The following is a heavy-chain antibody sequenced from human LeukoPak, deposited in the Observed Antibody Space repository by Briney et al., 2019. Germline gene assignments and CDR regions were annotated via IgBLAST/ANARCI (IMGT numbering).Heavy chain of an antibody. Sequence: SETLSLTCTVSGGSISNTSYYWGWIRQPPGKGLEWIGSIYYSGTTYYNPSLKSRVTISVDTSKNQFSLRLNSVTAADTSIYYCARIPTNAVPSAHNGFDIWGQGTMLTVSS. CDR1: GGSISNTSYY. J-gene: IGHJ3*02. CDR2: IYYSGTT. D-gene: IGHD6-19*01. V-gene: IGHV4-39*01. CDR3: ARIPTNAVPSAHNGFDI.